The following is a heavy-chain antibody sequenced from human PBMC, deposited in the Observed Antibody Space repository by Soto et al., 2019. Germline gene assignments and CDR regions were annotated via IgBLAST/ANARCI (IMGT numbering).Heavy chain of an antibody. Sequence: ASVKVSCKASGYTFTSYAMHWVRQAPGQRLEWMGWINAGNGNTKYSQKFQGRVTITRDTSASTAYMELSSLGSEDTAVYYCARETVIDYYYYGMDVWGQGTLVTVSS. V-gene: IGHV1-3*01. CDR2: INAGNGNT. D-gene: IGHD4-4*01. J-gene: IGHJ6*02. CDR3: ARETVIDYYYYGMDV. CDR1: GYTFTSYA.